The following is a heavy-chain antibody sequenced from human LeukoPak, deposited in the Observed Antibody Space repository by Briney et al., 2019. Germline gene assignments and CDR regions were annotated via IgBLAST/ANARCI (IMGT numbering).Heavy chain of an antibody. Sequence: PSETLSLTCSVSGGSISSYSWSWIRQPPGKGLEWIGYIDYRGNSNYNPSLKSRVTISADPSKNQFSPKLTSVTAADTAVYHCGRDYPVADWAVDIWGRGTMVTVSS. J-gene: IGHJ3*02. D-gene: IGHD3-9*01. CDR2: IDYRGNS. V-gene: IGHV4-59*01. CDR3: GRDYPVADWAVDI. CDR1: GGSISSYS.